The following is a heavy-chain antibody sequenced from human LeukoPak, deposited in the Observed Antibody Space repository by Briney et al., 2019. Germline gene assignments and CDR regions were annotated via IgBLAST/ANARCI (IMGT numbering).Heavy chain of an antibody. V-gene: IGHV4-34*01. CDR3: ASRGIVVVVAATDYGMDV. J-gene: IGHJ6*02. Sequence: PSETLSLTCAVYGGSFSGYYWSWIRQPPGKGLEWIGEINHSGSTNYNPSLKSRVTISVDTSKNQFSLKLSSVTAADTAVYYCASRGIVVVVAATDYGMDVWGQGTTVTVSS. CDR1: GGSFSGYY. CDR2: INHSGST. D-gene: IGHD2-15*01.